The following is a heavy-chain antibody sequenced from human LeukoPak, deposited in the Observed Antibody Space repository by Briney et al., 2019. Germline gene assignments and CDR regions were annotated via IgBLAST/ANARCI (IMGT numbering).Heavy chain of an antibody. CDR1: GFTFSSYV. CDR2: ISGSGGGT. V-gene: IGHV3-23*01. CDR3: ARRGAAGTYYFDY. Sequence: GGSLRLSCAASGFTFSSYVMSWVRQVPGKGLEWVSAISGSGGGTYYADSVKGRFTISRDNSKNTLYLQTTSLRAEDTALYHCARRGAAGTYYFDYWGQGTLVTVSS. D-gene: IGHD6-13*01. J-gene: IGHJ4*02.